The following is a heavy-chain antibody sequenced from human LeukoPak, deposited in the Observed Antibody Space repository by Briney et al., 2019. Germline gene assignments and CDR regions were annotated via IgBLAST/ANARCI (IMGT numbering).Heavy chain of an antibody. CDR3: AREDSSGWYPNWFDP. V-gene: IGHV1-18*01. J-gene: IGHJ5*02. CDR1: GYTFTSYG. Sequence: ASVKVSCKASGYTFTSYGISWVRQAPGQGLEWMGWISAYNGNTNYVQKLQGRVTMTTDTSTSTAYMELRSLRSDDTAVYYCAREDSSGWYPNWFDPWGQGTLVTVSS. D-gene: IGHD6-19*01. CDR2: ISAYNGNT.